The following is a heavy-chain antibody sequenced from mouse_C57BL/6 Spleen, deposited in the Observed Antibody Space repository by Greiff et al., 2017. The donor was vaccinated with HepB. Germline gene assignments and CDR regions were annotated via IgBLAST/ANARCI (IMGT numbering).Heavy chain of an antibody. CDR3: ARRIYYGYGGCDY. V-gene: IGHV1-50*01. Sequence: QVQLQQPGAELVKPGASVKLSCKASGYTFTSYWMQWVKQRPGQGLEWIGEIDPSDSYTNYNQKFKGTATLTVDTSSSTAYMQLSSLTSEDSAVYYSARRIYYGYGGCDYWGQGTTLTVSS. CDR1: GYTFTSYW. D-gene: IGHD2-2*01. J-gene: IGHJ2*01. CDR2: IDPSDSYT.